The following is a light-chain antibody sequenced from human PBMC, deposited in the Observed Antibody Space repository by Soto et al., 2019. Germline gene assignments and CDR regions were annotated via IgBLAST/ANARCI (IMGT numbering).Light chain of an antibody. CDR3: QQSYNSPQT. Sequence: DIKLTQSSASLSASVGDAVTIICRASQTIITYLDWYQLKPGKPPRLLIYAASSLQSGVPSRFSGSGSGTDFTLTISSLQPEDFATYSCQQSYNSPQTFGRGTKVDIK. CDR1: QTIITY. V-gene: IGKV1-39*01. J-gene: IGKJ1*01. CDR2: AAS.